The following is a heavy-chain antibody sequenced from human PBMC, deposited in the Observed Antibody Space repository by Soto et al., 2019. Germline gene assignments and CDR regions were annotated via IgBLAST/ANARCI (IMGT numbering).Heavy chain of an antibody. D-gene: IGHD2-2*02. CDR3: ARDPQDIVVVPAAILFSPAGIDY. J-gene: IGHJ4*02. CDR1: GFTFSSYA. CDR2: ISYDGSNK. Sequence: VGSLRLSCAASGFTFSSYAMHWVRQAPGKGLEWVAVISYDGSNKYYADSVKGRFTISRDNSKNTLYLQMNSLRAEDTAVYYCARDPQDIVVVPAAILFSPAGIDYWGQGTLVTVSS. V-gene: IGHV3-30-3*01.